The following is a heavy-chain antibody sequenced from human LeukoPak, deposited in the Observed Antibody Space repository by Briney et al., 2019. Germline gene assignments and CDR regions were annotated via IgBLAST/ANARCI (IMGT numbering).Heavy chain of an antibody. Sequence: GGSLRLSCAASGFTFSNYAMNWVRQAPEKGLEWVSTIHGGGDVTYYADSVKGRFTISRDNSRNTLYLQMNSLRAEDTAVYYCARELRTAAGYDAYDLWGQGTMVTVSS. CDR3: ARELRTAAGYDAYDL. CDR2: IHGGGDVT. CDR1: GFTFSNYA. V-gene: IGHV3-23*01. J-gene: IGHJ3*01. D-gene: IGHD6-25*01.